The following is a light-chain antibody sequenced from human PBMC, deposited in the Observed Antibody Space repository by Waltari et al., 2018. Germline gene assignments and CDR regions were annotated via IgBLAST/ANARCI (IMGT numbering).Light chain of an antibody. CDR3: QQYKNWPPFT. J-gene: IGKJ2*01. CDR2: GAS. Sequence: EIVMTQSPDPLFVSTGGVATLSCRASESVNSNLAWYQQKPGLPPRLLIFGASTRASGVPARFSGAGSGTKFTLFISSLQSDDSAIYFCQQYKNWPPFTFGQGTKLEIE. CDR1: ESVNSN. V-gene: IGKV3-15*01.